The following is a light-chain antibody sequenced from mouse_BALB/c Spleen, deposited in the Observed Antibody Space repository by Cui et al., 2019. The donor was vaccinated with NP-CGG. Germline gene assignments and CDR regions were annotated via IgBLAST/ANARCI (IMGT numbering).Light chain of an antibody. CDR1: TGAVTTNNY. J-gene: IGLJ1*01. CDR2: GTN. CDR3: VLWYSNHWV. V-gene: IGLV1*01. Sequence: QAIVTQESALTTSPGETVTLTCRSSTGAVTTNNYANWVQEKPDHLFTGLIGGTNNRAPGVSARFSGSLIGEKAALTITGAQTEDEAIYFCVLWYSNHWVFGGGTKLTVL.